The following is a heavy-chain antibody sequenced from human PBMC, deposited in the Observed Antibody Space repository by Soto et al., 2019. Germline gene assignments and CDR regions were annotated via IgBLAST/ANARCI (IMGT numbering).Heavy chain of an antibody. J-gene: IGHJ5*02. V-gene: IGHV1-18*01. CDR2: ISAYNGNT. Sequence: QVQLVQSGAEVKKPGASVKVSCKASGYTFTSYGISWVRQAPGQGLEWMGWISAYNGNTNYAQKLQGRVTMTTDTSTSTAYMELRSLRSDDTAVYYCARDPVRFLEWLLHWFDHWGQGTLVTVSS. D-gene: IGHD3-3*01. CDR3: ARDPVRFLEWLLHWFDH. CDR1: GYTFTSYG.